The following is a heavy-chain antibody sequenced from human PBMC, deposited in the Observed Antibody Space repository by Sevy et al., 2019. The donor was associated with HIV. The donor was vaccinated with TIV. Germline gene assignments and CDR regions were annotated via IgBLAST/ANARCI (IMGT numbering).Heavy chain of an antibody. D-gene: IGHD5-18*01. V-gene: IGHV3-66*01. CDR1: GVTVNSNY. CDR3: ARGKSGYGYALNY. CDR2: IHSDDTT. Sequence: GGSLRLYCAASGVTVNSNYMTWVRQAPGKGLEGVSVIHSDDTTYHAESVKDRFTISRDNFKNTLYLHMSSMRAEDTAVYYCARGKSGYGYALNYWGQGILVTVSS. J-gene: IGHJ4*02.